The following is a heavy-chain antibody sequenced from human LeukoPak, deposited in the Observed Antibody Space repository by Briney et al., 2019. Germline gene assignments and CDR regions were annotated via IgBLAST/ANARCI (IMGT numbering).Heavy chain of an antibody. CDR2: IYYSGST. CDR3: ARSRGGPTYYYDSSGPMDY. J-gene: IGHJ4*02. V-gene: IGHV4-39*01. D-gene: IGHD3-22*01. CDR1: GGSISSGDYY. Sequence: PSETLSLTCTVSGGSISSGDYYWGWIRQPPGKGLEWIGSIYYSGSTYYNPSLKSRVTISVDTSKNQSSLKLSSVTAADTAVYYCARSRGGPTYYYDSSGPMDYWGQGTLVTVSS.